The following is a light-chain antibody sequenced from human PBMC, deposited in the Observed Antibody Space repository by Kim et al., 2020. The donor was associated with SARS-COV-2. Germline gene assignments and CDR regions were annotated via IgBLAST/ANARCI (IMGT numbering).Light chain of an antibody. J-gene: IGKJ2*01. CDR2: DAS. Sequence: LSSSVGDRVTITCQASQDISNYLNWYQQKPGKAPKLLIYDASILKTGVPLRFSGSGSGTDFTFTISSLQPEDIGTYYCQQYDNLYTFGQGTKLEI. CDR1: QDISNY. V-gene: IGKV1-33*01. CDR3: QQYDNLYT.